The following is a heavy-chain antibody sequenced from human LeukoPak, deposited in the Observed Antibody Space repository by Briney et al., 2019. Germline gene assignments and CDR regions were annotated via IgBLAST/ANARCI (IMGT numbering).Heavy chain of an antibody. D-gene: IGHD1-26*01. CDR3: AKDVGAVRDFDY. CDR2: IDSSSTTV. Sequence: GGSLRLSCAASGFTFSSYSMNWVRQAPGKGLEWVSYIDSSSTTVLYADSVKGRFTISRDNSKNTLYLQMNSLRAEDTAVYYCAKDVGAVRDFDYWGQGTLVTVSS. J-gene: IGHJ4*02. V-gene: IGHV3-48*01. CDR1: GFTFSSYS.